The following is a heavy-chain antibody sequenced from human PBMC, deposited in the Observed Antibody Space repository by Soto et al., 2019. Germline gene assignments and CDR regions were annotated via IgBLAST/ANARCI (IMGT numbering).Heavy chain of an antibody. CDR3: ARSREFDY. Sequence: SETLSLTCGVSGGSLSGATYSWNWIRQTPGKGLEWIVYIFPSGTTYYNPSLRGRVTISIDVSKNQFSLSLRSLTAADTAVYYCARSREFDYWSQGTLVTVSS. CDR2: IFPSGTT. J-gene: IGHJ4*02. CDR1: GGSLSGATYS. V-gene: IGHV4-30-2*01.